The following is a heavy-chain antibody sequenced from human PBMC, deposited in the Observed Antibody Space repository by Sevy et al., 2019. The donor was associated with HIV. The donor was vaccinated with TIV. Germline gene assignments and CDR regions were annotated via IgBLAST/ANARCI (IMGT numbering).Heavy chain of an antibody. CDR3: VAANTWQDY. V-gene: IGHV3-74*01. D-gene: IGHD2-15*01. Sequence: GGSLRLSCAASGFTFSSYWMHWVRQAPGKGRVWVSGVNSDGSSTNYADSVKGRFTMSRDSAKNTLYLQMNSLRAEDTAVYFCVAANTWQDYSGQGTLVTVSS. CDR2: VNSDGSST. J-gene: IGHJ4*02. CDR1: GFTFSSYW.